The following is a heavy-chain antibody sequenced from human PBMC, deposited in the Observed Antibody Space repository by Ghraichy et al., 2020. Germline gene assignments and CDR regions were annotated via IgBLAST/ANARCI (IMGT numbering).Heavy chain of an antibody. CDR1: GFTFSSYW. Sequence: LSLTCAASGFTFSSYWMHWVRQAPGKGLVWVSRINGDGTTTHYADSVKGRFTISRDNAKNMLYLQMNSLRAEDTAIYYCVRAFDYCGQGTLVTVSS. CDR2: INGDGTTT. V-gene: IGHV3-74*01. CDR3: VRAFDY. J-gene: IGHJ4*02.